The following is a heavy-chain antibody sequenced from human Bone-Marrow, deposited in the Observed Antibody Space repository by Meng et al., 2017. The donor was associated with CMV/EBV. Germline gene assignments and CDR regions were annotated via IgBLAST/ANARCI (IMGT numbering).Heavy chain of an antibody. CDR3: AKDIMDTANDAFDI. CDR2: IGTAGDT. Sequence: GGSLRLSCAASGFTFSSYDMHWVRQATGKGLEWVSAIGTAGDTYYPGSVKGRFTISRENAKNSLYLQMNSLRAEDTALYYCAKDIMDTANDAFDIWGQGTMVTVSS. J-gene: IGHJ3*02. D-gene: IGHD5-18*01. V-gene: IGHV3-13*01. CDR1: GFTFSSYD.